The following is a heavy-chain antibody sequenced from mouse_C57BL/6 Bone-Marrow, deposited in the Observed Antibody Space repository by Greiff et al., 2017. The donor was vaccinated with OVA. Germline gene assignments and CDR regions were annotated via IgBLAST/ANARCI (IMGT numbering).Heavy chain of an antibody. CDR3: AREKGSITTVVAPFDY. Sequence: EVKLMESGGGLVKPGGSLKLSCAASGFTFSSYALSWVRQTPEKRLEWVATISDGGSYTYYPDNVKGRFTISRDHAKNNLYLQMSHLKSEDTAMYYCAREKGSITTVVAPFDYWGQGTTLTVSS. V-gene: IGHV5-4*01. D-gene: IGHD1-1*01. J-gene: IGHJ2*01. CDR1: GFTFSSYA. CDR2: ISDGGSYT.